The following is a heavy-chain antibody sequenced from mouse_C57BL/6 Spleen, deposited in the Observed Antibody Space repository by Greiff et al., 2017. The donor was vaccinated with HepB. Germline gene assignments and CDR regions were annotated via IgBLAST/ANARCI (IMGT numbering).Heavy chain of an antibody. Sequence: VKLVESGPGLVQPSQSLSITCTVSGFSLTSYGVHWVRQSPGKGLEWLGVIWSGGSTDYNAAFISRLSISKDNSKSQVFFKMNSLQADDTAIYYCARVGYYSNPAWFAYWGQGTLVTVSA. CDR3: ARVGYYSNPAWFAY. J-gene: IGHJ3*01. CDR1: GFSLTSYG. CDR2: IWSGGST. V-gene: IGHV2-2*01. D-gene: IGHD2-5*01.